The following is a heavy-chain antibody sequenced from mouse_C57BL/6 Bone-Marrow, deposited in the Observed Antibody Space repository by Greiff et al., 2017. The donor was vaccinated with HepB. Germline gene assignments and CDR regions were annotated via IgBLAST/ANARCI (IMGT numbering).Heavy chain of an antibody. CDR3: ARGGIRPAY. V-gene: IGHV1-52*01. CDR1: GYTFTSYW. Sequence: VKLQQPGAELVRPGSSVKLSCKASGYTFTSYWMHWVKQRPIQGLEWIGNIDPSDSETHYNQKFKDKATLTVDKSSSTAYMQLSSLTSEDSAVYYCARGGIRPAYWGQGTLVTVSA. J-gene: IGHJ3*01. CDR2: IDPSDSET.